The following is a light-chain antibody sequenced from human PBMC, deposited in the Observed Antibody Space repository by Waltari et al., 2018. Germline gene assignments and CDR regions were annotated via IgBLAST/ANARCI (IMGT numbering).Light chain of an antibody. CDR1: SSDVGGFNW. J-gene: IGLJ2*01. V-gene: IGLV2-14*01. CDR2: DVT. CDR3: MSYTSRHTMI. Sequence: QPALPQPAPVFGSPGRSIPTSSTGTSSDVGGFNWSSWYQQHPGKAPKVMIYDVTNRPSGVSNRFSGSKSGNTATLTISGLQAEDEADYYCMSYTSRHTMIFGGGTRLTVL.